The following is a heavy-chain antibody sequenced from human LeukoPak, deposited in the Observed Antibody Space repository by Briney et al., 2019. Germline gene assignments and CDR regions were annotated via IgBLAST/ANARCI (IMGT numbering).Heavy chain of an antibody. Sequence: PSQTLSLTCTVSGGSISSGDYYWSWIRQPPGKGLEWIGYIYHSGSTYYNPSLKSRVTTSVDTSKNQFSLRLSSVTAADTAVYYCARADTYYYDSSGYYGIGYFDYWGQGTLVTVSS. CDR2: IYHSGST. CDR1: GGSISSGDYY. V-gene: IGHV4-30-4*08. D-gene: IGHD3-22*01. J-gene: IGHJ4*02. CDR3: ARADTYYYDSSGYYGIGYFDY.